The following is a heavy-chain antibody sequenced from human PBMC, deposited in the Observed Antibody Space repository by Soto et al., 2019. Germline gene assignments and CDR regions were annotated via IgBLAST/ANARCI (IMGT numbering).Heavy chain of an antibody. CDR2: IHPTDGST. D-gene: IGHD6-13*01. CDR3: VRDRFGSWTFDY. Sequence: QVQLVQSGAEVKEPGASVKVSCKASGYNFASNHMHWVRQIPGQVLEWMGIIHPTDGSTSYAQRFRGRITLTRDAPTNTDYMELRGLTSEDTAVYYCVRDRFGSWTFDYCGQGTLLTVSS. J-gene: IGHJ4*02. CDR1: GYNFASNH. V-gene: IGHV1-46*01.